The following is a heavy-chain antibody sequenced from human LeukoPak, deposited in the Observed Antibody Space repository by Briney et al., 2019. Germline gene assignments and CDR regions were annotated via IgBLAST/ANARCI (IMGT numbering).Heavy chain of an antibody. J-gene: IGHJ4*02. CDR1: GFTFSSYW. CDR3: ASFGYDSSGYYSN. D-gene: IGHD3-22*01. CDR2: IKQDGSEK. Sequence: GGSLRLSCAASGFTFSSYWMSWVRQAPGKGLEWVANIKQDGSEKYYVDSVKGRFTISRDNAKNSLYLQMNSLRAEDTAVYYCASFGYDSSGYYSNWGQGTLVTVSS. V-gene: IGHV3-7*01.